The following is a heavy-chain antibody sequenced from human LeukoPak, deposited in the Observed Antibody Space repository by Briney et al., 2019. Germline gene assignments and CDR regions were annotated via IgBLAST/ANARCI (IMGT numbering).Heavy chain of an antibody. CDR1: GFTFSSYD. V-gene: IGHV3-48*02. CDR3: VRGGGSGFSLSY. D-gene: IGHD3-22*01. J-gene: IGHJ4*02. Sequence: GGSLRLSCAASGFTFSSYDMNWVRQAPGKGLEWISYISGRSSTIYYADSVKGRFTISRDNAKNSLYLQMNSLRDEDTAVYYCVRGGGSGFSLSYWGQGTLVTVSS. CDR2: ISGRSSTI.